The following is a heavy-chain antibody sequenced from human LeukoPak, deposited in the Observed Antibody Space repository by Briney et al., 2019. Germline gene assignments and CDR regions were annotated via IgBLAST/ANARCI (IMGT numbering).Heavy chain of an antibody. Sequence: GGSLRLSCAASGFTFSSYSMNWVRQAPGKGLEWVSSISSSSSYIYYADSVKGRFTISRDNAKNSLYLQMNSLRAEDTALCYCAKDIIPHSSSWPFDYWGQGTLVTVSS. J-gene: IGHJ4*02. CDR2: ISSSSSYI. CDR1: GFTFSSYS. V-gene: IGHV3-21*04. CDR3: AKDIIPHSSSWPFDY. D-gene: IGHD6-13*01.